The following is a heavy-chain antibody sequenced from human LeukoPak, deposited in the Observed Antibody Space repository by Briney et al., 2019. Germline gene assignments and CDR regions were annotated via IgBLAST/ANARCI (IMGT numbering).Heavy chain of an antibody. Sequence: PGGSLRLSCAASGFTVSDNYMTWVRQAPGKGLEWVAVISYDGSNKYYADSVKGRFTISRDNSKNTLYLQMNSLRAEDTAVYYCAKARVGTAMAFDYWGQGTLVTVSS. V-gene: IGHV3-30*18. CDR1: GFTVSDNY. D-gene: IGHD5-18*01. J-gene: IGHJ4*02. CDR2: ISYDGSNK. CDR3: AKARVGTAMAFDY.